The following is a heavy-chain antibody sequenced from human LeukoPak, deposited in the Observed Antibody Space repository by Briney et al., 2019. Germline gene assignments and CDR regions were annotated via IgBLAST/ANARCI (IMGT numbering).Heavy chain of an antibody. CDR1: GFTFSNYG. V-gene: IGHV3-33*01. D-gene: IGHD5-12*01. Sequence: GGSLRLSCTASGFTFSNYGMQWVRQAPGKGLEWVAVIWYDGSNKYYADSVKGRFTISRDNSKNTLYLQMNSLRAEDTAVYYCARKYSGYDWGTDYWGQGDLVTVSS. CDR3: ARKYSGYDWGTDY. J-gene: IGHJ4*02. CDR2: IWYDGSNK.